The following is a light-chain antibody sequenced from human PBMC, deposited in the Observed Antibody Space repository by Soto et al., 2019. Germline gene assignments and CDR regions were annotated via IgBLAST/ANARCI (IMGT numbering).Light chain of an antibody. CDR3: QSYDSSLSGVL. V-gene: IGLV1-40*01. Sequence: QSALTQPPSVSGAPGQRVTISCTGSSSNIGAGYDVHWYQQLPGTAPKLLIYGNSNRPSGVPDRFSGSKSGTSASLALTGLQAEDEADYYCQSYDSSLSGVLFGGGTKLTVL. CDR1: SSNIGAGYD. CDR2: GNS. J-gene: IGLJ2*01.